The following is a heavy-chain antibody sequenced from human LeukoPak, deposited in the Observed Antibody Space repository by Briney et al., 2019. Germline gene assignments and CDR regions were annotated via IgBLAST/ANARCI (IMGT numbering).Heavy chain of an antibody. CDR1: GFTFDDYA. J-gene: IGHJ4*02. Sequence: PGGSLRLSCAASGFTFDDYAMHWVRQAPGKGLEWVSGISWNSGSIGYADSVKGRFTISRDNAKNSLYLQMNSLRAEDTALYYCTSLGYCTNGVCYSGITWGQGTLVTVSS. CDR3: TSLGYCTNGVCYSGIT. CDR2: ISWNSGSI. V-gene: IGHV3-9*01. D-gene: IGHD2-8*01.